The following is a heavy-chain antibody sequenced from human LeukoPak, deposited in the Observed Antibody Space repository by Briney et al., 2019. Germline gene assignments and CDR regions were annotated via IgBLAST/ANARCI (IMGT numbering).Heavy chain of an antibody. J-gene: IGHJ2*01. CDR1: GGSTNSGGYY. V-gene: IGHV4-31*03. D-gene: IGHD3-3*01. CDR3: ARDYDFWSGPPARYFDL. Sequence: SQTLSLTCTVSGGSTNSGGYYWSWIRQHPGKGLEWIGYIYYSGSTNYNPSLKGRVTISVDTPKNQFSLKLSSVTAADTAVYYCARDYDFWSGPPARYFDLWGRGTLVTVSS. CDR2: IYYSGST.